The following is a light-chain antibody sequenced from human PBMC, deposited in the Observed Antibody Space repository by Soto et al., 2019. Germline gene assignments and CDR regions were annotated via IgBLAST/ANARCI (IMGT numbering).Light chain of an antibody. J-gene: IGKJ1*01. Sequence: DIQMTQSPSSVSASVGDRVTITCRASQSISSWLAWFQQEPGKAPKLLIFGASTLQSGVPSRFSGSGSGTDFTLTISSLQPEDFATYFCQKLNAYPPWTFGQGTKVDIK. CDR1: QSISSW. CDR3: QKLNAYPPWT. V-gene: IGKV1-12*01. CDR2: GAS.